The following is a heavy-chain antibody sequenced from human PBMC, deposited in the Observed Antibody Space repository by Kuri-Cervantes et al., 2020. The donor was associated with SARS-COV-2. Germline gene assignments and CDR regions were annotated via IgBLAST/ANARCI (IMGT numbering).Heavy chain of an antibody. CDR1: GYTFTGYY. CDR2: INPSGGST. D-gene: IGHD3-3*01. J-gene: IGHJ3*02. Sequence: ASVKVSCKASGYTFTGYYIHWVRQAPGQGLEWMGIINPSGGSTSYAQKFQGRVTMTRDTSTSTVYMELSSLRSEDTAVYYCARDAGGPTTIFGVATTLDAFDIWGQGTMVTVSS. CDR3: ARDAGGPTTIFGVATTLDAFDI. V-gene: IGHV1-46*03.